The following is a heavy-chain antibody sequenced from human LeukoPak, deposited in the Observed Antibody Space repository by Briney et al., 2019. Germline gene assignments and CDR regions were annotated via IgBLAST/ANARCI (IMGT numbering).Heavy chain of an antibody. CDR3: ARETNYDFWSGYRYMDV. D-gene: IGHD3-3*01. V-gene: IGHV1-2*02. CDR2: INPNSGGT. CDR1: RYTLPRYY. Sequence: GASVKVSCKASRYTLPRYYMQWVRQAPGQGREGMGWINPNSGGTNYAQKFQGRVTMTRDMSISTAYMELSRLRSDDTAVYYGARETNYDFWSGYRYMDVWGKGTTVTVSS. J-gene: IGHJ6*03.